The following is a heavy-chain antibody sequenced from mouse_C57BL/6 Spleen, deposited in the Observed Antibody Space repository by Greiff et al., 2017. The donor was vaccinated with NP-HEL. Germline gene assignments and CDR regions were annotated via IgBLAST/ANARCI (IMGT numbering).Heavy chain of an antibody. V-gene: IGHV1-80*01. D-gene: IGHD3-2*02. J-gene: IGHJ2*01. CDR3: AREGSGDFDY. CDR1: GYSFSSYW. CDR2: IYPGDGDT. Sequence: VKLMVSGAELVQPGASVKISCKASGYSFSSYWMNWVKQRPGKGLEWMGLIYPGDGDTNYNGKFKGKATLTANKSSSTAYMQVSSLTSEDSAFYFCAREGSGDFDYWGQGTTLTVSS.